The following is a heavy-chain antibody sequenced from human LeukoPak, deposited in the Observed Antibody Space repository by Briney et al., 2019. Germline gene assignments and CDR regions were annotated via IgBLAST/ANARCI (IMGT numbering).Heavy chain of an antibody. CDR1: GFTFSGSA. CDR2: IRSKANSYAT. D-gene: IGHD3-10*01. CDR3: TYTYYYGSGSRGTADY. J-gene: IGHJ4*02. Sequence: PGGSLKLSCAASGFTFSGSAMHWVRQASGKGLEWVGRIRSKANSYATAYAASVKGRFTISRDDSKNTAYLLMNSLKTEDTAVYYCTYTYYYGSGSRGTADYWGQGTLVTVSS. V-gene: IGHV3-73*01.